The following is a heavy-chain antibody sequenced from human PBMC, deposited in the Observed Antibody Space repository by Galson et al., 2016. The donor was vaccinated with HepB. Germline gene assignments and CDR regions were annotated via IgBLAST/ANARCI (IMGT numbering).Heavy chain of an antibody. V-gene: IGHV3-23*01. CDR2: ITDNGAYT. CDR3: GKHGGFDY. J-gene: IGHJ4*02. D-gene: IGHD3-16*01. Sequence: SLRLSCAASEFRFSTFAMNWVRQTPAKGLEWVSGITDNGAYTNYADSVKGRFIISRDNSKNTLYLYMNSLRAGDTAVYYCGKHGGFDYWGQGALVTVSS. CDR1: EFRFSTFA.